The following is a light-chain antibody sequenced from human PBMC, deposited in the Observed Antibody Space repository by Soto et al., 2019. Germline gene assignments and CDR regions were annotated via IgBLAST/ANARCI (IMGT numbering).Light chain of an antibody. CDR2: SNN. CDR3: AAWDGSLTGRV. J-gene: IGLJ3*02. Sequence: QSVLTQPPSASGTPGQRVTISCSGSSSNIGSNYVYWYQQFPGTAPKLLIYSNNQRPSGVPDRFSGSKSGTSASLAISGLRSEDEADYYGAAWDGSLTGRVFGGGTKLTVL. V-gene: IGLV1-47*02. CDR1: SSNIGSNY.